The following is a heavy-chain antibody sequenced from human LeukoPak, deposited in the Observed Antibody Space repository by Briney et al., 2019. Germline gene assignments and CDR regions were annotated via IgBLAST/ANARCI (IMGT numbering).Heavy chain of an antibody. CDR1: GYTFTHYY. Sequence: ASVKVSCKASGYTFTHYYLHWVRQAPGQGLEWMGWINPNSGDTNYAQQFQGRVTMTRDTSISTAYMELSRLRSDDTAVYYCARERPNDAFDIWGQGTMVTVSS. V-gene: IGHV1-2*02. J-gene: IGHJ3*02. CDR2: INPNSGDT. CDR3: ARERPNDAFDI.